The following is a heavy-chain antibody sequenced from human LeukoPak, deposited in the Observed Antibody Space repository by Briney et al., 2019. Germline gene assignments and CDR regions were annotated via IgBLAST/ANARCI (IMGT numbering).Heavy chain of an antibody. CDR2: ISSSGGTV. V-gene: IGHV3-48*03. D-gene: IGHD4-17*01. Sequence: PGGSLRLSCAASGFTFSSYEMNWVRQAPGKGLEWVSYISSSGGTVYYADSVKGRFTISRDNAKNSLYLQMNSPRAEDTAVYYCASVLAYGGYWGQGTLVTVSS. CDR3: ASVLAYGGY. J-gene: IGHJ4*02. CDR1: GFTFSSYE.